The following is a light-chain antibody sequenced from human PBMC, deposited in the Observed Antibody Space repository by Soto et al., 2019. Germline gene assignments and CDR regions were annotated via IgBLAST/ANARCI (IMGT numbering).Light chain of an antibody. CDR1: QSVSSSC. J-gene: IGKJ2*01. CDR3: QQYGAQPYY. Sequence: EVVLTQSPGMLSLSPGERATLSCRASQSVSSSCLGWYQQRPGQAPRLLMYGASRRATGIPDRFSGSGSGTDFTLTISRLEPEDFAVYYCQQYGAQPYYFGQGTKLEIK. CDR2: GAS. V-gene: IGKV3-20*01.